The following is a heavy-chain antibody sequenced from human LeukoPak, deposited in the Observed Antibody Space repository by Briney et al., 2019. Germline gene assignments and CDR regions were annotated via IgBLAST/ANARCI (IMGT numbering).Heavy chain of an antibody. D-gene: IGHD1-26*01. CDR3: ARDRPYSGSHGGDY. CDR2: IRNKANSHTT. Sequence: PGGSLRLSCAASGFXFSDHYIDWVRQAPGKGLKWVGRIRNKANSHTTEYAAPVKGRFTISRDDLKNSLYLQLNSLKTEDTAVYYCARDRPYSGSHGGDYWGQGTLVTVSS. J-gene: IGHJ4*02. CDR1: GFXFSDHY. V-gene: IGHV3-72*01.